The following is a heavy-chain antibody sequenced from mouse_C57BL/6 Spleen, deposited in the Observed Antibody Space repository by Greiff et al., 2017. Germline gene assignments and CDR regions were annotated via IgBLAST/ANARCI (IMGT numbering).Heavy chain of an antibody. CDR2: IYPSDSET. V-gene: IGHV1-61*01. CDR3: ASCYCCSFDY. Sequence: VQLQQSGAELVRPGSSVKLSCKASGYTFTSYWMDWVKQRPGQGLEWIGNIYPSDSETNYNQKFKDKATLTVDKSSSTAYMQLSSLTSEDSAVYYCASCYCCSFDYWGQGTTLTVSS. J-gene: IGHJ2*01. CDR1: GYTFTSYW. D-gene: IGHD1-1*01.